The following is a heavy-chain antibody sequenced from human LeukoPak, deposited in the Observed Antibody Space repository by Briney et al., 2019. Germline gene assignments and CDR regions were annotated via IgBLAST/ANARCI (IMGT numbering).Heavy chain of an antibody. CDR3: ARNNGMDV. Sequence: GGSLRLSCAASGFALSSHWMTCVRQVPGRGPEWVANVNRDGGETYYLDSVKGRFTISKDNAKNSLYLQMNSLRAEDTALYHCARNNGMDVWGQGTTVIVSS. CDR1: GFALSSHW. CDR2: VNRDGGET. V-gene: IGHV3-7*03. J-gene: IGHJ6*02.